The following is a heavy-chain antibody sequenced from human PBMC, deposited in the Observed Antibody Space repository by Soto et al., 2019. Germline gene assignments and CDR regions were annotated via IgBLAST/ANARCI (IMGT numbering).Heavy chain of an antibody. CDR3: AREAPMDV. V-gene: IGHV3-53*01. J-gene: IGHJ6*02. CDR1: GFTVSSKY. Sequence: GSLRLSCAASGFTVSSKYMSWVRQAPGKGLEWISVIWSAGLIYYADSVRGRFTISRDISKNILYLEMTSLRADDTAVYYCAREAPMDVWGQGTTVTVSS. CDR2: IWSAGLI.